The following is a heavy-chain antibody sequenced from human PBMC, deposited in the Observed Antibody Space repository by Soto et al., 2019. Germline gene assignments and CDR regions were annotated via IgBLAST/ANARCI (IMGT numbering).Heavy chain of an antibody. J-gene: IGHJ4*02. CDR1: GYTFTGYY. CDR3: GRGRSGELVVFY. D-gene: IGHD2-15*01. V-gene: IGHV1-2*02. CDR2: IGPNSGDT. Sequence: ASVKVSCKASGYTFTGYYIHWVRQAPGQGLEWMGEIGPNSGDTKYAQKFQGGVTMTRDTSISTVYMELSNLSPDDTAVYYCGRGRSGELVVFYWGQGTLVTVSS.